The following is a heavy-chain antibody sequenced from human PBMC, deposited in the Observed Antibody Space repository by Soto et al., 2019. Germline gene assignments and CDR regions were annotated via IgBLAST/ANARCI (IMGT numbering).Heavy chain of an antibody. CDR2: IYNTGST. J-gene: IGHJ5*02. V-gene: IGHV4-59*01. D-gene: IGHD3-10*01. Sequence: SETLSLTCTVSGGSIGGYYWSWIRQPPGKGLEWIGYIYNTGSTKYNPSLKSRATMSVDTSKSQLSLRLRSLTAADTAVYYCARDAYGSGSSLAWGQGTLVTVSS. CDR1: GGSIGGYY. CDR3: ARDAYGSGSSLA.